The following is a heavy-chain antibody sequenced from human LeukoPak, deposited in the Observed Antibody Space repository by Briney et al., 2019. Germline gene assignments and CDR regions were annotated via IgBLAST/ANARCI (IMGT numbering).Heavy chain of an antibody. CDR1: GFTFSSYW. D-gene: IGHD3-22*01. V-gene: IGHV3-74*01. Sequence: PGGSLRLSCAASGFTFSSYWMHWVRQVPGKGLVWVSRINGDGSSTTYADSVKGRFTISRDNAKNTLYLQMNSLRAEGTAVYYCARDSTYYYDSGLLDYWGQGTLVTVSS. CDR2: INGDGSST. CDR3: ARDSTYYYDSGLLDY. J-gene: IGHJ4*02.